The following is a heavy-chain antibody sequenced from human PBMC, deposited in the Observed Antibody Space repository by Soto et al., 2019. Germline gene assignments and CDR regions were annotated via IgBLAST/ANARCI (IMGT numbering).Heavy chain of an antibody. Sequence: GGSLRLSCAASGFTFSSYGMHWVRQAPGKGLEWVAVIWYDGSNKYYADSVKGRFTISRDNSKNTLYLQMNSLRAEDTAVYYCARDRGCSGGSCYSGYFQHWGQGTLVTVSS. V-gene: IGHV3-33*01. D-gene: IGHD2-15*01. CDR2: IWYDGSNK. CDR3: ARDRGCSGGSCYSGYFQH. J-gene: IGHJ1*01. CDR1: GFTFSSYG.